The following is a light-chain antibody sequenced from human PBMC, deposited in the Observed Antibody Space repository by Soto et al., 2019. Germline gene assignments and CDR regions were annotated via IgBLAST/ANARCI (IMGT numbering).Light chain of an antibody. CDR1: GSDIGAGFD. V-gene: IGLV1-40*01. J-gene: IGLJ1*01. CDR3: QSYHSGLSGPFV. CDR2: NND. Sequence: QPVLTQPPSVSGAPGQRVTISCTGSGSDIGAGFDVHWYQQLPGTAPKLLIYNNDNRPSGIPDRFSGSISGTSASLAITGLQSEDEADHYCQSYHSGLSGPFVFGTGTKLTVL.